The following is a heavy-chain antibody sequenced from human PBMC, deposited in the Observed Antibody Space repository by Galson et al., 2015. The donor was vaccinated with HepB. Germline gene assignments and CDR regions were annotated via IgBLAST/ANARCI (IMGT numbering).Heavy chain of an antibody. CDR1: GFTFSSYS. CDR3: AREVDIVATTHFDY. CDR2: ISSSSSYI. J-gene: IGHJ4*02. D-gene: IGHD5-12*01. Sequence: SLRLSCAASGFTFSSYSMNWVRQAPGKGLEWVSSISSSSSYIYYADSVKGRFTISRDNAKNSLYLQMNSLRAEDTAVYYCAREVDIVATTHFDYWGQGTLVTVSS. V-gene: IGHV3-21*01.